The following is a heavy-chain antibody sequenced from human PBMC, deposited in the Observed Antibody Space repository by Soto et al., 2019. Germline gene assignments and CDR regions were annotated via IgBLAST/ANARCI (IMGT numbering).Heavy chain of an antibody. J-gene: IGHJ4*02. CDR1: GFTFDDYA. V-gene: IGHV3-9*01. D-gene: IGHD5-18*01. CDR2: ISWNSGSI. CDR3: AKGPRIQLWFLEDYFDY. Sequence: EVQLVESGGGLVQPGRSLRLSCAASGFTFDDYAMHWVRQAPGKGLEWVSGISWNSGSIGYADSVKGRFTISRDNAKNXXYLQMNSLRAEDTALYYCAKGPRIQLWFLEDYFDYWGQGTLVTVPS.